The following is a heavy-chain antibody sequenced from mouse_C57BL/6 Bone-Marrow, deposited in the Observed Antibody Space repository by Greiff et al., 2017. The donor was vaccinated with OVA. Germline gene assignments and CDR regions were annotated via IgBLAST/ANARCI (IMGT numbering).Heavy chain of an antibody. CDR1: GFSLTSYG. CDR3: AKINYGSSRYFDV. D-gene: IGHD1-1*01. J-gene: IGHJ1*03. Sequence: VQGVESGPGLVQPSQSLSITCTVSGFSLTSYGVHWVRQSPGKGLEWLGVIWRGGSTDYNAAFMSRLSITKDNSKSQVFFKMNSLQADDTAIYYCAKINYGSSRYFDVWGTGTTVTVSS. CDR2: IWRGGST. V-gene: IGHV2-5*01.